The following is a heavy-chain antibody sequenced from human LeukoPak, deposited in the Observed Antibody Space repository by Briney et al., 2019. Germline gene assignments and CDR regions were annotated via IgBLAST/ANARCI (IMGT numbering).Heavy chain of an antibody. Sequence: GGSLRLSCAASGFIFSSYGMNWVRQAPGKGLEWVAFIRYDGSNKYYADSVKGRFTISRDNSKNTLYLQMNSLRAEDTAVYYCAKEGQWLVQSYYYYYMDVWGKGTTVTISS. J-gene: IGHJ6*03. CDR3: AKEGQWLVQSYYYYYMDV. D-gene: IGHD6-19*01. CDR2: IRYDGSNK. V-gene: IGHV3-30*02. CDR1: GFIFSSYG.